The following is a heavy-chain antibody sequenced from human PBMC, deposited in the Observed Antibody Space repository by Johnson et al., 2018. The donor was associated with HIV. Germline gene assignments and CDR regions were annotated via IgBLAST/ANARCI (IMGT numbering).Heavy chain of an antibody. D-gene: IGHD1-26*01. CDR1: GFTFSSYG. Sequence: QVQLVESGGGVVQPGRSLRLSCAASGFTFSSYGMHWVRQAPGKGLEWVAVIWSDGSNKYYADSVKGRFTISRDNSKNTLLRQMNNLSAEDTAVYYCAKDFWPVGARGAFDIWGQGTMVTVSS. CDR3: AKDFWPVGARGAFDI. CDR2: IWSDGSNK. J-gene: IGHJ3*02. V-gene: IGHV3-33*06.